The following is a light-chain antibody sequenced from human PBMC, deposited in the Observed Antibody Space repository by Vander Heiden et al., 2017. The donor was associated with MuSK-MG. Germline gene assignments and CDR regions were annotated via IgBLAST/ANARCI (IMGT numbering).Light chain of an antibody. CDR3: QQSYSFLLFT. V-gene: IGKV1-39*01. Sequence: DIQMTQSPSSLSASVGDRVSITCRASQGISSYLNWYQQKPGKAPKLLIYATSNLQSGVPSRFSGSGFEIDFTLTISSLQSEDVATYYCQQSYSFLLFTFGEGTRVEI. CDR1: QGISSY. J-gene: IGKJ2*01. CDR2: ATS.